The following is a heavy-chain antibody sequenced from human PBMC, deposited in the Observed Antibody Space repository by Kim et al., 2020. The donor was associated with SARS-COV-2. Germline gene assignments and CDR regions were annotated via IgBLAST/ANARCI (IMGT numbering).Heavy chain of an antibody. V-gene: IGHV1-8*01. CDR1: GYTFTSYD. CDR3: ARRLRSGGGFDP. J-gene: IGHJ5*02. CDR2: MNPNSGNT. D-gene: IGHD3-16*01. Sequence: ASVKVSCKASGYTFTSYDINWVRQATGQGLEWMGWMNPNSGNTGDAQKFQGRVTMTRNTSISTAYMELSSLRSEDTAVSYCARRLRSGGGFDPWGQGTLVTVST.